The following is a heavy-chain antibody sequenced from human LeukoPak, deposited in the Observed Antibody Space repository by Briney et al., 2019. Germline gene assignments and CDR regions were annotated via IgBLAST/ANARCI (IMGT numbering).Heavy chain of an antibody. D-gene: IGHD3-22*01. CDR3: ARDRSPTYYDSSGYYY. CDR1: GYTFTSYD. Sequence: GASVKVSCKASGYTFTSYDINWVRQAPGQGLEWMGIINPSGGSTSYAQKFQGRVTMTRDTSTSTVYMELSSLRSEDTAVYYCARDRSPTYYDSSGYYYWGQGTLVTVSS. V-gene: IGHV1-46*01. J-gene: IGHJ4*02. CDR2: INPSGGST.